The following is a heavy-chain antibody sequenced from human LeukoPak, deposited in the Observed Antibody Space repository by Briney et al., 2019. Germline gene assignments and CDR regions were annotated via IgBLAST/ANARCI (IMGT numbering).Heavy chain of an antibody. CDR3: AREVTWSRAFDY. D-gene: IGHD2-21*02. CDR2: INSDGTST. CDR1: GFTFDTFW. Sequence: GGSLRLSCAASGFTFDTFWMHWVRQAPGKGPVWVSRINSDGTSTHYADSVKGRFTISRDNAKNSLYLQMNSLRAEDTAVYYCAREVTWSRAFDYWGQGTLVTVSS. V-gene: IGHV3-74*01. J-gene: IGHJ4*02.